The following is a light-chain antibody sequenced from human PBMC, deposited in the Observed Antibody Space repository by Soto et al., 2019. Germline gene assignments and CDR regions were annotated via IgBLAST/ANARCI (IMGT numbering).Light chain of an antibody. CDR1: QDIRSY. J-gene: IGKJ1*01. Sequence: DIQLTQSPSFLSASVGDRVTITCRASQDIRSYLAWYQRKPGKATKLLIYASSYLQSGVPSRFTGSDSGKELTLTITRLQPEDFATYYCQQVKTFPPTFGQGTKVEIK. CDR2: ASS. V-gene: IGKV1-9*01. CDR3: QQVKTFPPT.